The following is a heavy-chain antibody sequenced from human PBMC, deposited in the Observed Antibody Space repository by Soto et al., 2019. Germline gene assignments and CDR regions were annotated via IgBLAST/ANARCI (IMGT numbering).Heavy chain of an antibody. Sequence: QVQLVQSGAAVKKPGSSVKVSCKASGGTFSNYPISWVRQAPGQGLEWMGGIIPIFGTVNYAQKFQGRVTITADESTSTADMERSRLRSEDTAVYYCARGNHRWLQLWYFDLWGRGTLVTVSS. V-gene: IGHV1-69*12. J-gene: IGHJ2*01. CDR3: ARGNHRWLQLWYFDL. CDR1: GGTFSNYP. D-gene: IGHD5-12*01. CDR2: IIPIFGTV.